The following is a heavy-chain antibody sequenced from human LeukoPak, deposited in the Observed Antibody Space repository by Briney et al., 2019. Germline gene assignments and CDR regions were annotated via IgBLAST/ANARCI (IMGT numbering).Heavy chain of an antibody. V-gene: IGHV3-30*04. CDR3: ARDRCSSTSCYGDY. D-gene: IGHD2-2*01. CDR1: GFTSSSYA. CDR2: ISYDGSNK. Sequence: GRSLRLSCAASGFTSSSYAMHWVRQAPGKGLEWVAVISYDGSNKYYADSVKGRFTISRDNSKNTLYLQMNSLRAEDTAVYYCARDRCSSTSCYGDYWGQGTLVTVSS. J-gene: IGHJ4*02.